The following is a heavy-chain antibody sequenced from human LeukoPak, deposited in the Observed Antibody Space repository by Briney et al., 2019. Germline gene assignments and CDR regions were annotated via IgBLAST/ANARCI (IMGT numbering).Heavy chain of an antibody. V-gene: IGHV4-59*01. D-gene: IGHD4-23*01. J-gene: IGHJ4*02. Sequence: PSETLSLTCTVSGGSISNYYWSWIRQPPGKGLEWIGYIYYSGSTNYNPSLKSRVTTSLDTSKNQFSLKLSSVTTADTAVYYCARDLYGGNPFDFWGQGTLVIVSS. CDR2: IYYSGST. CDR1: GGSISNYY. CDR3: ARDLYGGNPFDF.